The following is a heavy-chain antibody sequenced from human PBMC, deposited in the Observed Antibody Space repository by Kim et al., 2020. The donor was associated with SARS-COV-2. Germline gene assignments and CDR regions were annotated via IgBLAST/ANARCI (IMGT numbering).Heavy chain of an antibody. CDR3: ARDRWGSGSWPPFGYYGMNV. J-gene: IGHJ6*02. D-gene: IGHD3-10*01. Sequence: GGSLRLSCAASGFTVSSNYMSWVRQAPGKGLEWVSVIYSGGSTYYADSVKGRFTISRDNSKNTLYLQMNSLRAEDTAVYYCARDRWGSGSWPPFGYYGMNVWGQGTTVTVSS. CDR1: GFTVSSNY. V-gene: IGHV3-53*01. CDR2: IYSGGST.